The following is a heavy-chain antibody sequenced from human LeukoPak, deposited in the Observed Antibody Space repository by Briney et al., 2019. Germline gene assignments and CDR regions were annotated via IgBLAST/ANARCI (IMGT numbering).Heavy chain of an antibody. V-gene: IGHV4-59*01. CDR3: ARCGGTYYGSGSYGI. CDR1: GGSISSYY. Sequence: SETLSLTCTVSGGSISSYYWSWVRQPPGKGLEWMGYIYYSGITNYNPSLKSRVTISVHTSNNQFSLKLSSVTAADTAVYYCARCGGTYYGSGSYGIWGQGTMVTVSS. CDR2: IYYSGIT. D-gene: IGHD3-10*01. J-gene: IGHJ3*02.